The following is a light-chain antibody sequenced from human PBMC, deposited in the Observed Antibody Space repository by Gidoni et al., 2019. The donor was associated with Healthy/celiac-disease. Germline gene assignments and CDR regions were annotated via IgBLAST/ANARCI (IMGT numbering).Light chain of an antibody. J-gene: IGLJ3*02. V-gene: IGLV1-44*01. CDR2: SNN. CDR1: SSNIGSNT. CDR3: AAWDDSLNGWV. Sequence: QSVLTQPPSASGTPGPRVTIPCSGSSSNIGSNTVNWYQQLPGTAPKLLIYSNNQRPSGVPDRFSGSKSGTSASLAISGLQSEDEADYYCAAWDDSLNGWVVGGGTKLTVL.